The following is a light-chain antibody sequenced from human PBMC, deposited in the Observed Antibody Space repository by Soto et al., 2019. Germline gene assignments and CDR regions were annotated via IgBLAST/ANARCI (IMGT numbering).Light chain of an antibody. CDR3: SSYTSSSIF. Sequence: QSVLTQPASVSGSPGQSITISCTGTSSDVGGYNYVSWYQQHPGKAPKLMIYDVSNRPSGVSNRFSGSKSGNTASLTISGLQAEDEADYYCSSYTSSSIFFGTGTKAPS. CDR2: DVS. CDR1: SSDVGGYNY. V-gene: IGLV2-14*01. J-gene: IGLJ1*01.